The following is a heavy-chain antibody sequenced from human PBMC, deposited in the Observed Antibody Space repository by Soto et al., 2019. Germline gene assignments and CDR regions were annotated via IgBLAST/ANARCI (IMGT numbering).Heavy chain of an antibody. Sequence: GASLEVACKASGYTFTNYESNWGRQAPGQRLEWMGWMNPNSGNTGYAQKFQGRVTMTRNTSISTAYMELSSLRSEDTAVYYCARGVTPYYDFWSALPYYYYYYMDVWGKGTTVTVSS. CDR1: GYTFTNYE. V-gene: IGHV1-8*02. D-gene: IGHD3-3*01. CDR3: ARGVTPYYDFWSALPYYYYYYMDV. CDR2: MNPNSGNT. J-gene: IGHJ6*03.